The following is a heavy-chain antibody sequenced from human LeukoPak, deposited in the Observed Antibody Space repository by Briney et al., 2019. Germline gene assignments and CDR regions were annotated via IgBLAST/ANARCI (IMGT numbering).Heavy chain of an antibody. CDR2: INHDGSSK. V-gene: IGHV3-30*02. D-gene: IGHD3-3*01. CDR3: TKALRENSFYFHY. CDR1: GFTFSSDG. Sequence: GGSLRLSCAASGFTFSSDGIHWVRHSPGKGLEWVANINHDGSSKYYGVSVKGRFTISRDNSKNTLYLQLNSLRREDTAVYYCTKALRENSFYFHYWGQRTIVSVSS. J-gene: IGHJ4*02.